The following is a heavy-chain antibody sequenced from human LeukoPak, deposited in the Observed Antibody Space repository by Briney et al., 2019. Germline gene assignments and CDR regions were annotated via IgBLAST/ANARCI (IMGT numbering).Heavy chain of an antibody. Sequence: GGSLRLSCAASGFIFNKNWMSWVRQAPGKGLEWVANINEDGSEKNYVDSVKGRFTISRDNAKTSLYLLMNSLRVEDTAVYYCVPEPEYGESGGGQGALVTVSS. CDR3: VPEPEYGESG. V-gene: IGHV3-7*01. CDR2: INEDGSEK. D-gene: IGHD4-17*01. CDR1: GFIFNKNW. J-gene: IGHJ4*02.